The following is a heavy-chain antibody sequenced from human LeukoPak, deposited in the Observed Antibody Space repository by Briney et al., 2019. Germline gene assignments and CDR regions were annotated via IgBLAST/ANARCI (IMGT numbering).Heavy chain of an antibody. J-gene: IGHJ6*03. CDR2: ISAYNGNT. D-gene: IGHD2-8*01. V-gene: IGHV1-18*01. CDR1: GYTFTSYG. CDR3: ARDQRPVCTNGVCYLTRYYYYYMDV. Sequence: ASVKVSCKASGYTFTSYGISWVRQAPGQGLEWMGWISAYNGNTNYAQELQGRVTMTTDTSTSTAYMELRSLRSDDTAVYYCARDQRPVCTNGVCYLTRYYYYYMDVWGKGTTVTVSS.